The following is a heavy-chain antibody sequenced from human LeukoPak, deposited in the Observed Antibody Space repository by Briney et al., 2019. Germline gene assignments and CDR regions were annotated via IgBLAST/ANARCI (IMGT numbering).Heavy chain of an antibody. CDR1: GFTFSSHA. V-gene: IGHV3-23*01. J-gene: IGHJ4*02. D-gene: IGHD2/OR15-2a*01. CDR2: FSDSDYGT. Sequence: GGSLRLSCAASGFTFSSHAMSWVRQAPGKGLEWVATFSDSDYGTYYADSVRGRFTISRDNAKNSLYLQMNSLRAEDTAVYYCVRDNPRCCGVIPSNIDDYWGQGTLVTVSS. CDR3: VRDNPRCCGVIPSNIDDY.